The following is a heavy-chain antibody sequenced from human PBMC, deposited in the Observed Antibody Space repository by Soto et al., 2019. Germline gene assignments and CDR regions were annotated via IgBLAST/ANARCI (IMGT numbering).Heavy chain of an antibody. D-gene: IGHD3-22*01. J-gene: IGHJ1*01. V-gene: IGHV4-59*01. CDR1: GGSISSYY. CDR2: IYYSGST. Sequence: SSETLSLTCTVSGGSISSYYWSWIRQPPGKGLEWIGYIYYSGSTNYNPSLKSRVTISVDTSKNQFSLKLSSVTAADTAVYYCARVGYYDSSGYYYMYFQHWGQGTLVTFSS. CDR3: ARVGYYDSSGYYYMYFQH.